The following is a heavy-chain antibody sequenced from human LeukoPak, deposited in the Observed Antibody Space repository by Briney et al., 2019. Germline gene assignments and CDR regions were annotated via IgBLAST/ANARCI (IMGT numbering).Heavy chain of an antibody. J-gene: IGHJ4*02. V-gene: IGHV4-59*01. CDR1: GGSISSYY. CDR2: IYYSGST. CDR3: ARLAAAGIGEFDY. D-gene: IGHD6-13*01. Sequence: SETLSLTCTVSGGSISSYYWSWIRQPPGKGLEWMVNIYYSGSTNYNTSLKRLLTITVSTSNNHFSLKLSSVTAAETAVYCCARLAAAGIGEFDYWGQGTLVTVSS.